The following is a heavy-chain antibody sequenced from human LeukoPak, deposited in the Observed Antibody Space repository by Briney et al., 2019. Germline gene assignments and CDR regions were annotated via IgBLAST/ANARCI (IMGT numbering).Heavy chain of an antibody. CDR3: ARVLAVAGRGFDS. CDR1: GGSISSYY. V-gene: IGHV4-59*01. J-gene: IGHJ4*02. D-gene: IGHD6-19*01. CDR2: INYSGNT. Sequence: PSETLSLTCTVSGGSISSYYWSWIRQPPGKGLEWIGYINYSGNTNYNPSLKSRVTISVDTSKNQFSLKLSSVTAADTAVYYCARVLAVAGRGFDSWGQGTLVTVSS.